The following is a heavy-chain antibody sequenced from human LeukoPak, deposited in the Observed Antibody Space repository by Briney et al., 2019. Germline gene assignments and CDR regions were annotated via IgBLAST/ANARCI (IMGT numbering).Heavy chain of an antibody. J-gene: IGHJ1*01. Sequence: ASVKVSCKASGGTFTSYAISWVRQAPGQGLEWMGWISAYNGNTNYAQKLQGRVTMTTDTSTSTAYMELRSLRSDDTAVYYCARDFNGGLAKYFQHGGRGTLVTVPS. CDR2: ISAYNGNT. D-gene: IGHD2-15*01. CDR3: ARDFNGGLAKYFQH. CDR1: GGTFTSYA. V-gene: IGHV1-18*01.